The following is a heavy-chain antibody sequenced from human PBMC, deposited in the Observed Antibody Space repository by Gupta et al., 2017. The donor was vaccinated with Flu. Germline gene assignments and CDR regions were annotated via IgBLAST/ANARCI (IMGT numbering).Heavy chain of an antibody. CDR1: GYDFTRKW. D-gene: IGHD3-22*01. CDR2: IYPGDSDT. V-gene: IGHV5-51*01. Sequence: EVQLVQSGAEVKKPGESLKISCTGSGYDFTRKWIGWVRQMPGKGLEWMGLIYPGDSDTRYSPSFQGQVTISADQSTSTAYLQWRSLKASDTAMYYCARRSSSEISMSYRYFDLWGRGTLVTVSA. J-gene: IGHJ2*01. CDR3: ARRSSSEISMSYRYFDL.